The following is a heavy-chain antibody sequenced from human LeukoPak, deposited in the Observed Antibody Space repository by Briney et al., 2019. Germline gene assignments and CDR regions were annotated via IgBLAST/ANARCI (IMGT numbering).Heavy chain of an antibody. CDR3: ARRLRQNLFDP. D-gene: IGHD4-17*01. CDR1: GVSISSDY. Sequence: SETLSLTCTVSGVSISSDYWSCIRLPPGKGLEWIGYIYYSGSSNYNPSLKSRVTMSVDTSKNQFSLKLTSVTAADTAVYYCARRLRQNLFDPWGQGTLVTVSS. J-gene: IGHJ5*02. CDR2: IYYSGSS. V-gene: IGHV4-59*08.